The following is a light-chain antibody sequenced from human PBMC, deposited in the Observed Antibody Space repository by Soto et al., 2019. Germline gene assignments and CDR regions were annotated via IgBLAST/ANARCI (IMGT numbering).Light chain of an antibody. CDR3: QQRSNWPPIT. V-gene: IGKV3D-20*02. CDR1: QSVTSNY. Sequence: EVVMTQSPATLSVSPGEGATLSCRASQSVTSNYLAWYQQKPGKAPRLLIHGISNRATGVPDRFSGSGSGTDFTLTISRLEPEDFAVYYCQQRSNWPPITFGQGTRLENK. CDR2: GIS. J-gene: IGKJ5*01.